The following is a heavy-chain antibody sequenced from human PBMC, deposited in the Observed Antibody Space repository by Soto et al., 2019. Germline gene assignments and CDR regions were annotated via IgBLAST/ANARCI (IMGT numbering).Heavy chain of an antibody. D-gene: IGHD3-22*01. J-gene: IGHJ4*02. CDR1: GFTVSLNY. CDR3: ARNYYDSGGGFDY. CDR2: IYSGGST. Sequence: PGGSLRLSCAACGFTVSLNYMSWVRQAPGKGLEWVSVIYSGGSTYYADSVKGRFTISRDNSKNTLYLQMNSLRAEDTAVYYCARNYYDSGGGFDYWGQGTLVTVSS. V-gene: IGHV3-53*01.